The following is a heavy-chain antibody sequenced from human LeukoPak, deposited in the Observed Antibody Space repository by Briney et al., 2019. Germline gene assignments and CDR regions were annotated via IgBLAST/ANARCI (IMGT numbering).Heavy chain of an antibody. CDR2: INHSGST. Sequence: SETLSLTCDVYGGSFSGYYWSWIRQPPGKGLEWIGEINHSGSTNYNPSLKSRVTISVDTSKNQFSLKLSSVTAADTAVYYCARGLQLLWFGELYLARFGPWGQGTLVTVSS. J-gene: IGHJ5*02. CDR1: GGSFSGYY. CDR3: ARGLQLLWFGELYLARFGP. V-gene: IGHV4-34*01. D-gene: IGHD3-10*01.